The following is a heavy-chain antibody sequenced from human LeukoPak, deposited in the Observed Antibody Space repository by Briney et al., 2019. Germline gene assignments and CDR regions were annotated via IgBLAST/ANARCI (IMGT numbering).Heavy chain of an antibody. V-gene: IGHV3-23*01. Sequence: GGSLRLSCAASGFSISSYDMSWVRQAPGKGLEWVSGVSHDGGRTYYVDSVKGRLTISRDISKNSLYLQMNSLRAEDTAIYYCAEGRIVGATSFDYWGQGTLVTVSS. CDR3: AEGRIVGATSFDY. J-gene: IGHJ4*02. D-gene: IGHD1-26*01. CDR2: VSHDGGRT. CDR1: GFSISSYD.